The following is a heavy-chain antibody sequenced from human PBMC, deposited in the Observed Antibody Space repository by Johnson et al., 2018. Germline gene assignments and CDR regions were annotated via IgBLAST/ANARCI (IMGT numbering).Heavy chain of an antibody. Sequence: VQLQESGGGLVRPGGSLRLSCAASGFTFSGSWMHWVRQAPGTGRVWVSRIHSDGRSTTYADSVKGRFTISRDNSNNVMFVQMNSLRPEDTAVYYCARAGGGGAHHVEYLQYWGQGTLVTVSS. CDR1: GFTFSGSW. V-gene: IGHV3-74*03. CDR2: IHSDGRST. J-gene: IGHJ1*01. D-gene: IGHD1-26*01. CDR3: ARAGGGGAHHVEYLQY.